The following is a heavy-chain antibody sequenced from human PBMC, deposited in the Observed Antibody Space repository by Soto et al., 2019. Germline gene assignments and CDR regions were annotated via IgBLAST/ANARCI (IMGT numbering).Heavy chain of an antibody. CDR2: INPSGGST. CDR1: GYTFTSYY. Sequence: SVKGSCKASGYTFTSYYMHWGRQAPVQGLEWMGIINPSGGSTSYAQKFQGRVTMTRDTSTSTVYMELSSLRSEDTAVYYCARGRGIVVVVVALGPWGQGTLVTVSS. V-gene: IGHV1-46*01. CDR3: ARGRGIVVVVVALGP. D-gene: IGHD2-15*01. J-gene: IGHJ5*02.